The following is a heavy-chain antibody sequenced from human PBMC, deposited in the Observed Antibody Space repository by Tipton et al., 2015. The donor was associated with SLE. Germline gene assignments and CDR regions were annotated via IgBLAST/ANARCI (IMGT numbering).Heavy chain of an antibody. D-gene: IGHD3-3*01. CDR2: INHSGST. J-gene: IGHJ4*02. CDR1: GGSISSSNHY. Sequence: TLSLTCTVSGGSISSSNHYWGWIRQPPGKGLEWIGEINHSGSTNYNPSLKSRVTISVDTSKNQFSLKLSSVTAADTAVYYCARGATYYDFWSGYYTPFDYWGQGTLVTVSS. CDR3: ARGATYYDFWSGYYTPFDY. V-gene: IGHV4-39*07.